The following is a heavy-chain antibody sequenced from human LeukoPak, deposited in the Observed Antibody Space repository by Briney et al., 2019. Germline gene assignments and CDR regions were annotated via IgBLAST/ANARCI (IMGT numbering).Heavy chain of an antibody. D-gene: IGHD2-2*01. CDR2: IYTSGST. V-gene: IGHV4-4*07. CDR3: ARALVVPAATHYYYYYMDV. J-gene: IGHJ6*03. Sequence: SETLSLTCTVSGGSISSYYWSWIRQPAGKGLEWIGRIYTSGSTNYNPSLKSRVTMSVDTSKNQFSLKLSSVTAADTAVYYCARALVVPAATHYYYYYMDVWGKGTTVTVSS. CDR1: GGSISSYY.